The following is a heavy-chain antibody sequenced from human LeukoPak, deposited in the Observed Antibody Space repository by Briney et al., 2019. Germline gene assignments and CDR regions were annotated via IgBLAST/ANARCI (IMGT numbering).Heavy chain of an antibody. V-gene: IGHV1-2*02. CDR2: LNPKSGVT. Sequence: ASVKVSCKASGYTFTGYYMHWVRQAPGQGLEWMGWLNPKSGVTNYAQKFQGRVTMTRDTSISTADMELNSLTSDDTALYYCAIFTFGGPVLMNYWGQGTLVTVSS. J-gene: IGHJ4*02. CDR1: GYTFTGYY. CDR3: AIFTFGGPVLMNY. D-gene: IGHD3-16*01.